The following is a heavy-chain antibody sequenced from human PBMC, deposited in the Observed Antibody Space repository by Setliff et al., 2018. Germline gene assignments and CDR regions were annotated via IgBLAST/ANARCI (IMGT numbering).Heavy chain of an antibody. D-gene: IGHD3-3*01. CDR1: GYSFTSYW. CDR3: ARQYYNFWSGYSPKKGWFDP. Sequence: RGESLKISCKGSGYSFTSYWIAWVRQMPGKGLEWMGIIYPGGSDIRYSPSFEGQVTISADKSISTAYLQWSSLKASDTAMYYCARQYYNFWSGYSPKKGWFDPWGQGTRVTVSS. CDR2: IYPGGSDI. V-gene: IGHV5-51*01. J-gene: IGHJ5*02.